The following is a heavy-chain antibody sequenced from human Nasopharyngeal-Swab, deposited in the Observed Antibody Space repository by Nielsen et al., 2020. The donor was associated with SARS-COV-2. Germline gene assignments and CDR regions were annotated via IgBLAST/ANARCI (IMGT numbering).Heavy chain of an antibody. CDR3: ARLNNDAFDI. CDR1: GDSVSSGSYY. Sequence: SETLSLTCTVSGDSVSSGSYYWSWIRQPPGKEVEWIGYIYNSRSTNYNPSLKSRVSISADTSKNQFSLKLSPVTAADTAVYYCARLNNDAFDIWGQGTMVTVSS. J-gene: IGHJ3*02. V-gene: IGHV4-61*01. D-gene: IGHD2/OR15-2a*01. CDR2: IYNSRST.